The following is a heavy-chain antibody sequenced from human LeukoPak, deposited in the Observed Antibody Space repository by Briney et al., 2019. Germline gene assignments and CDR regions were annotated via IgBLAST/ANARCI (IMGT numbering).Heavy chain of an antibody. CDR1: GGSISSYY. D-gene: IGHD2-15*01. V-gene: IGHV4-59*01. Sequence: SETLSLTCTVSGGSISSYYRSWIRQPPGKGLEWIWYIYYSGSTNYNPSLKSRVTISVDTSKHQFSLKLSSVTAADTAVYYCAREGGYCSGGSCPNWFDPWGQGTLVTVSS. CDR3: AREGGYCSGGSCPNWFDP. J-gene: IGHJ5*02. CDR2: IYYSGST.